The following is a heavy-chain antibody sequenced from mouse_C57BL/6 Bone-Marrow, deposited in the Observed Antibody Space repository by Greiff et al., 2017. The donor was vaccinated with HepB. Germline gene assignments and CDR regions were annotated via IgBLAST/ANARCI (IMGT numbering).Heavy chain of an antibody. Sequence: QVQLQQSGAELAKPGASVKLSCKASGYTFTSYWMHWVKQRPGQGLEWIGYINPSSGYTKYNQKFKDKATLTADKSSNTAYLQLSSLTSEDTAIYYCARWGQTAQATSYAMDYWGQGTSVTVSS. CDR2: INPSSGYT. V-gene: IGHV1-7*01. J-gene: IGHJ4*01. CDR1: GYTFTSYW. D-gene: IGHD3-2*02. CDR3: ARWGQTAQATSYAMDY.